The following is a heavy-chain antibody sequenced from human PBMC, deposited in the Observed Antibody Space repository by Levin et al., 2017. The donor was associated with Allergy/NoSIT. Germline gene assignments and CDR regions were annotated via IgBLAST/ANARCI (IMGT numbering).Heavy chain of an antibody. CDR2: ISSSSSSI. V-gene: IGHV3-48*02. D-gene: IGHD3-22*01. Sequence: GESLKISCAASGFTFSSYNMNWVRQAPGKGLEWVSYISSSSSSIYYADSVKGRFTISRDNAKNSVSLQMNSLRDEDTAMYHCARDWSYFDSSGYHSVGMDVWGQGTTVTVSS. J-gene: IGHJ6*02. CDR1: GFTFSSYN. CDR3: ARDWSYFDSSGYHSVGMDV.